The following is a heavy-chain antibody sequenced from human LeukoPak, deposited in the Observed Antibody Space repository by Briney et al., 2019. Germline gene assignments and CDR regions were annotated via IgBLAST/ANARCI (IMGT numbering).Heavy chain of an antibody. D-gene: IGHD4-17*01. Sequence: PSETLSLTCAVSGGSISSSNWWSWVRQPPGKGLEWIGEINHSGSTNYNPSLKSRVTISVDTSKNQFSLKLSSVTAADTAVYYCARSTGHDYGDLPYDAFDIWGQGTMVTVSS. V-gene: IGHV4-4*02. CDR2: INHSGST. J-gene: IGHJ3*02. CDR3: ARSTGHDYGDLPYDAFDI. CDR1: GGSISSSNW.